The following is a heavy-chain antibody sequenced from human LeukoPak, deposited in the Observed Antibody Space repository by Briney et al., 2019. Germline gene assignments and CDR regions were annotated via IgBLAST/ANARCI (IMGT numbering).Heavy chain of an antibody. J-gene: IGHJ4*02. CDR1: GFTVSSNY. V-gene: IGHV3-66*01. CDR3: ARDRPQDY. D-gene: IGHD6-6*01. CDR2: IYSGGST. Sequence: PGGSLRLSCAASGFTVSSNYMSWVRQAPGKGLEWVSVIYSGGSTYYADSVEGRFTISRDNSKNTLYLQTNSLRAEDTAVYYCARDRPQDYWGQGTLVTVSS.